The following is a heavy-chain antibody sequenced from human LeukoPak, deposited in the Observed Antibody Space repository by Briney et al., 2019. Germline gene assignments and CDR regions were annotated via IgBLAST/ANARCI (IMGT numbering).Heavy chain of an antibody. CDR1: GYTFTSYY. CDR2: INPSGGST. J-gene: IGHJ4*02. CDR3: ARDRARATDILTGYPDY. Sequence: ASVTVSCKASGYTFTSYYMHWVRQAPGQGLEWMGIINPSGGSTSYAQKFQGRVTMTRDTSTSTVYMELSSLRSEDTAVYYCARDRARATDILTGYPDYWGQGTLVTVSS. D-gene: IGHD3-9*01. V-gene: IGHV1-46*01.